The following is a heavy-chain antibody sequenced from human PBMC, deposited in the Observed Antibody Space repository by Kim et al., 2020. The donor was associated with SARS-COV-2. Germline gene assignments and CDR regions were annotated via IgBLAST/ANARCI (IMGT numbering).Heavy chain of an antibody. CDR1: GFTFSNAW. D-gene: IGHD3-3*01. CDR3: TTPYDFWSGYATERPFDY. CDR2: IKSKIDGGTA. J-gene: IGHJ4*02. Sequence: GGSLRLSCVVSGFTFSNAWMSWVRQAPGKGLEWVGRIKSKIDGGTADYAAPVKGRFTISRDDSKNTLYLQLKSLKTEDTGLYYCTTPYDFWSGYATERPFDYWGQGALVTVSS. V-gene: IGHV3-15*01.